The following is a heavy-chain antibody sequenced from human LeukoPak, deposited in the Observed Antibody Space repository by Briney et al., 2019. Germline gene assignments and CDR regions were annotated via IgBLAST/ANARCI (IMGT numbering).Heavy chain of an antibody. Sequence: SETLSLTCTVSGSSISSGGYYWSWIRQHPGKGLEWIGYIYYSGSTYYNPSLKSRVTISVDTSKNQFSLKLSSVTAADTAVYYCAREVDYYYYGMDVWGQGTTVTVSS. CDR2: IYYSGST. CDR1: GSSISSGGYY. CDR3: AREVDYYYYGMDV. J-gene: IGHJ6*02. D-gene: IGHD2-2*01. V-gene: IGHV4-31*03.